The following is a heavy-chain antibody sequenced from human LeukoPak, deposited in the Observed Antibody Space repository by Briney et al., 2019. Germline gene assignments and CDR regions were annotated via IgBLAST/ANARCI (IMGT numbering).Heavy chain of an antibody. V-gene: IGHV3-21*01. CDR3: ARGAYYYGMDV. CDR2: ISGSSSYI. CDR1: GFTFSSYS. Sequence: GGSLRLSCAASGFTFSSYSMNWVRQAPGKGLEWVSSISGSSSYIYYADSVKGRFTISRDNAKNSLYLQMNSLRAEDTAVYYCARGAYYYGMDVWGQGTTVTVSS. J-gene: IGHJ6*02.